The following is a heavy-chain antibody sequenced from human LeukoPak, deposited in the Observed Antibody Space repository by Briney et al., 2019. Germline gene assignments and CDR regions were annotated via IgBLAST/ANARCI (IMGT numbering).Heavy chain of an antibody. CDR1: GGSFSGYY. Sequence: SETLSLTCAVYGGSFSGYYWNWIRQPPGKGLEWIGEINHSGRTNYYPSLKSRVTISVDTSKKQFSLKLSSVTAADTAVYYCARGVDYYGVWGQGTLVTVSS. D-gene: IGHD3-10*01. CDR2: INHSGRT. J-gene: IGHJ4*02. CDR3: ARGVDYYGV. V-gene: IGHV4-34*01.